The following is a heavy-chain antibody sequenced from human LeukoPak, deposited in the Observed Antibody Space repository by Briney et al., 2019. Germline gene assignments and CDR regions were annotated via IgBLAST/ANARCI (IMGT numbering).Heavy chain of an antibody. J-gene: IGHJ3*02. CDR3: ARDWYDNSDAFDI. CDR1: GFTFISYA. V-gene: IGHV3-30*04. Sequence: GGSLRLSCAASGFTFISYAIHWVRQAPGKGLEWVAVISFHGTDTFYADSVKGRFTISRDNAKNSLYLQMNSLRAEDTAVYYCARDWYDNSDAFDIWGQGTMVTVSS. D-gene: IGHD3-9*01. CDR2: ISFHGTDT.